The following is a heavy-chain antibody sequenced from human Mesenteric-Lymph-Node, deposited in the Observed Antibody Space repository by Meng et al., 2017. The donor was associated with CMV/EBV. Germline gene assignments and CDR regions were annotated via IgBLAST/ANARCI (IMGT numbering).Heavy chain of an antibody. CDR2: IYGAAST. J-gene: IGHJ4*02. CDR1: GFTVSDYY. V-gene: IGHV3-53*01. Sequence: GGSLRLSCAASGFTVSDYYMSWVRQAPGKGLEWVSVIYGAASTIYVNSVKDRFIISRDDSKNSLYLQLSNLRAEDTAIYYCVRGEKMGNGYTNFFDYWGQGSLVTVSS. CDR3: VRGEKMGNGYTNFFDY. D-gene: IGHD3-22*01.